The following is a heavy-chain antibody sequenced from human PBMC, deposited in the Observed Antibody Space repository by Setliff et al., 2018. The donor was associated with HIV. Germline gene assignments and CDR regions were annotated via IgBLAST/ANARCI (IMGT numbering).Heavy chain of an antibody. CDR3: ARGVNFDY. D-gene: IGHD3-3*01. Sequence: SETLSLTCTVSGGSVSSYFWRWIRQPPGQGLEWIWYIYIYNSGVTNYNPSLTSRVTISAETSRNQFSLKLTSLTAADTAIYYCARGVNFDYWGQGTQVTVSS. V-gene: IGHV4-59*02. CDR2: IYIYNSGVT. J-gene: IGHJ4*02. CDR1: GGSVSSYF.